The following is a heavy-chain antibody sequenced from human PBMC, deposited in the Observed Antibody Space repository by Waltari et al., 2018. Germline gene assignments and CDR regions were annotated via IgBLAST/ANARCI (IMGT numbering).Heavy chain of an antibody. J-gene: IGHJ3*02. CDR3: ARAYEMATKIHAFDI. V-gene: IGHV4-59*11. CDR1: GGSISSHY. CDR2: ISYSGST. Sequence: QVQLQESGPGLVKPSETLSLTCPVSGGSISSHYWSWIRQPPGKGLEWIGYISYSGSTNYNPSLKSRVTISVDTSKNQFSLKLSSVTAADTAVYYCARAYEMATKIHAFDIWGQGTMVTVSS. D-gene: IGHD5-12*01.